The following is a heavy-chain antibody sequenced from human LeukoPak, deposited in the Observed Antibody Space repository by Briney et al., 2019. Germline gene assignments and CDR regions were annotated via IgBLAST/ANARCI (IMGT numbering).Heavy chain of an antibody. J-gene: IGHJ4*02. Sequence: PGGSLRLSCAASGLFFSTNWMSWVRQAPGKGLEWVATIKPDGRDKYYVDSVEGRFTMSRDNGKNSVYLQMNSLRAEDTAVYYCASWEASTNYWGQGTLVTVSS. D-gene: IGHD1-26*01. CDR1: GLFFSTNW. V-gene: IGHV3-7*01. CDR2: IKPDGRDK. CDR3: ASWEASTNY.